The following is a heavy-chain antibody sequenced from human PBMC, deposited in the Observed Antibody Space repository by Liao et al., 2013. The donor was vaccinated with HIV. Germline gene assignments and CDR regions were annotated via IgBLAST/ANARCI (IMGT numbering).Heavy chain of an antibody. J-gene: IGHJ3*02. CDR3: ARERGGFDI. V-gene: IGHV4-59*13. CDR2: INYSGGT. CDR1: RGSMSGVN. Sequence: QVQLQESGPRLLKPSGTLSLTCSISRGSMSGVNWSWIRQSPGRGLEWIGYINYSGGTNYNPSLQSRLTFSINTSKNQFSLNLNSVTVADTAIYYCARERGGFDIWGQGTMVTVAS.